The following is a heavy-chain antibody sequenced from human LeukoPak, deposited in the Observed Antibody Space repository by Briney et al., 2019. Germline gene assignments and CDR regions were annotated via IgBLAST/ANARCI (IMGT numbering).Heavy chain of an antibody. J-gene: IGHJ4*02. D-gene: IGHD6-13*01. CDR3: AKVAGDRMDY. CDR2: ISANNGKT. Sequence: EASVKVSCKASGYNFATYGFCRVRQAPGHGLEWMGWISANNGKTAYAQKFQGRVTLTTDTSTTTAYLELRTLRPDDTAVYYCAKVAGDRMDYWGQGTLVTVSS. V-gene: IGHV1-18*01. CDR1: GYNFATYG.